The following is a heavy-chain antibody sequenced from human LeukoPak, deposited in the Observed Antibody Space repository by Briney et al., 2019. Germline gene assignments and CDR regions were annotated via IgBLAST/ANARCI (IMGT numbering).Heavy chain of an antibody. CDR3: ARDGPYSSGWYSPNWFDP. J-gene: IGHJ5*02. V-gene: IGHV4-39*07. CDR1: GGSISSSSYY. Sequence: SETLSLTCTVSGGSISSSSYYWGWIRQPPGKGLEWLGSIYYSGSTYYNPSLKSRVTISVDTSKNQFSLKLSSVTAADTAVYYCARDGPYSSGWYSPNWFDPWGQGTLVTVSS. D-gene: IGHD6-19*01. CDR2: IYYSGST.